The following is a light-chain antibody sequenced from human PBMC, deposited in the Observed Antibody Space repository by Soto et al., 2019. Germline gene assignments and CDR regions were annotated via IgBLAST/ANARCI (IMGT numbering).Light chain of an antibody. CDR2: GAS. V-gene: IGKV3-20*01. CDR1: QSVSSY. J-gene: IGKJ4*01. Sequence: EIVLTQSPGTLSLSPGERATLSCGASQSVSSYLAWYQQKPGQAPRLLIYGASSRATGIPDRFSGSGSGTDFTLTISRLEPEDFAVYYCQQYGSSPLTFGGGTKVEIK. CDR3: QQYGSSPLT.